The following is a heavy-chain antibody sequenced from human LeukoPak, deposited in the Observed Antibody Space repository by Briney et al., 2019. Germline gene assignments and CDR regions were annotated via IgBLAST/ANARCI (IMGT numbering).Heavy chain of an antibody. Sequence: PGRSLRLSCAASGFTFSGYGMHWVRQAPGKGLEWVAVISFDGSQQYYADSVKGRFTISRDDSKNMLYLQMSSLRAEDTAVYYCAKQEIGTTWSAGYWGQGTLVTVSS. CDR3: AKQEIGTTWSAGY. V-gene: IGHV3-30*18. J-gene: IGHJ4*02. CDR1: GFTFSGYG. CDR2: ISFDGSQQ. D-gene: IGHD1-14*01.